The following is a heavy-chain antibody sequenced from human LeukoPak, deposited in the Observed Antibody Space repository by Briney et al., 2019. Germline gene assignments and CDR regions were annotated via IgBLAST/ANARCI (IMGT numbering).Heavy chain of an antibody. V-gene: IGHV3-23*01. Sequence: PGGSLRLSCAASGFTFDDYAMHWVRQAPGKGLEWVSAISGSGGSTYYADSVKGRFTISRDNSKNTLYLQMNSLRAEDTAVYYCAKDPLYCSGGSCYYYGMDVWGQGTTVTVSS. CDR3: AKDPLYCSGGSCYYYGMDV. CDR1: GFTFDDYA. J-gene: IGHJ6*02. D-gene: IGHD2-15*01. CDR2: ISGSGGST.